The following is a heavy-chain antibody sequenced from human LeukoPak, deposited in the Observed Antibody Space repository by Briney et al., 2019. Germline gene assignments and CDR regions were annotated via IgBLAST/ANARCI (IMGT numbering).Heavy chain of an antibody. CDR3: ARLDRYSRDTIDY. J-gene: IGHJ4*02. D-gene: IGHD6-13*01. V-gene: IGHV1-69*06. Sequence: ASVKVSCKASGGTFSSYAISWVRQAPGQGLEWMGGIIPIFGTANYAQKFQGRVTITADKSTSTAYMELSSLRSEDTAVYYCARLDRYSRDTIDYWGQGTLVTVSS. CDR1: GGTFSSYA. CDR2: IIPIFGTA.